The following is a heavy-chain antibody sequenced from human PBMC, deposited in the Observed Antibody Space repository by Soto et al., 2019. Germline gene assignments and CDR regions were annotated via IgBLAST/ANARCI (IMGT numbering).Heavy chain of an antibody. CDR3: ARDFVVGGPTINYYYGMDV. J-gene: IGHJ6*02. CDR2: INAGNGNT. CDR1: GYTFTSYA. Sequence: GASVKVSCKASGYTFTSYAMHWVRQAPGQRLEWMGWINAGNGNTNYAQKFQGWVTMTRDTSISTAYMELSRLRSDDTAVYYCARDFVVGGPTINYYYGMDVWGQGTTVTVSS. D-gene: IGHD1-26*01. V-gene: IGHV1-3*01.